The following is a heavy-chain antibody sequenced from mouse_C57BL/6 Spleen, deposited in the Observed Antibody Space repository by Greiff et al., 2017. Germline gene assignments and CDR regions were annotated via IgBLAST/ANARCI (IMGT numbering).Heavy chain of an antibody. CDR1: GYTFSDYY. CDR3: ARGSYGYGDY. D-gene: IGHD2-2*01. Sequence: EVQLQQSGPELVKPGASVKISCKASGYTFSDYYMNWVKQSHGKSLEWIGDINPNNGGSSYNQKFKGKATLTVDKSSSTAYMELRSLTSEDSAFYYCARGSYGYGDYWGQGTTLTVSS. CDR2: INPNNGGS. J-gene: IGHJ2*01. V-gene: IGHV1-26*01.